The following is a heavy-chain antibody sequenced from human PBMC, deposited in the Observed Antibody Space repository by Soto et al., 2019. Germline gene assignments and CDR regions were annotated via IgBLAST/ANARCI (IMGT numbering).Heavy chain of an antibody. CDR3: AKDQSVATIKGNGMDV. CDR1: GFTFSSYG. V-gene: IGHV3-30*02. Sequence: GGSLRLSCAASGFTFSSYGMHWVRQAPGKGLEWVAVIWYDGSNKYYAGSVKGRFTISRDNSKNTLYLQMNSLRAEDTALYYCAKDQSVATIKGNGMDVWGQGTTVTVSS. CDR2: IWYDGSNK. D-gene: IGHD5-12*01. J-gene: IGHJ6*02.